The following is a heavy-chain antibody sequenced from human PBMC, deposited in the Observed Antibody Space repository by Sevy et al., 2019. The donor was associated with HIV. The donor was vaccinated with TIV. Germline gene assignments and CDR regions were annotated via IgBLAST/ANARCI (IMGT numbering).Heavy chain of an antibody. J-gene: IGHJ3*02. CDR1: GFSFSTYN. D-gene: IGHD6-13*01. CDR2: ITFSSNYI. V-gene: IGHV3-21*01. Sequence: GGSLRLSCAASGFSFSTYNMNWVRQAPGKGLEWVSSITFSSNYIYYADSVKGRITISRDNAMNSLYLQMNSLRAEDTAVYYCARSWEQQLHDAFDIWGQGTMVTVSS. CDR3: ARSWEQQLHDAFDI.